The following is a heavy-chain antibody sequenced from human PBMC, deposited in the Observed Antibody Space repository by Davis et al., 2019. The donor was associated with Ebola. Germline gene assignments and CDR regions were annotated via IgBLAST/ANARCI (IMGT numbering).Heavy chain of an antibody. J-gene: IGHJ3*02. D-gene: IGHD1-26*01. Sequence: SETLSLTCTVPGASISSYYWSWIRQPPGKGLEWIGYIYYSGSTNYNPSLKSRFTISVDTSKNQFSLKMKSLTAADTAVYYCAVVGVDSKGDAHDIWGQGTMVIVSS. CDR1: GASISSYY. V-gene: IGHV4-59*12. CDR3: AVVGVDSKGDAHDI. CDR2: IYYSGST.